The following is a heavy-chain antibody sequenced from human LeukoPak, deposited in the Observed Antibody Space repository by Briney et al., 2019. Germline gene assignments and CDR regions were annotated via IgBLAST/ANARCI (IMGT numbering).Heavy chain of an antibody. D-gene: IGHD3-22*01. CDR1: GFXFSTYG. CDR2: LSYDGSNK. CDR3: ARSAYYYDSRGYHNFYHYGMDV. Sequence: GGSLRLSCAASGFXFSTYGMHWVRQAPGKGLEWVAVLSYDGSNKYYADSVKGRFTISRDNSKNTLYLQMNSLRAEDTAVYYCARSAYYYDSRGYHNFYHYGMDVWGQGTTVTVSS. V-gene: IGHV3-30*03. J-gene: IGHJ6*02.